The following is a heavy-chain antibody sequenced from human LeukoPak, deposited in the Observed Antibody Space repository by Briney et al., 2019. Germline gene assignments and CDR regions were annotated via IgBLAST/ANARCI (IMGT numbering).Heavy chain of an antibody. J-gene: IGHJ4*02. CDR1: GFTVGSNY. Sequence: GGSLRLSCAASGFTVGSNYMSWVRQAPGKGLEWVSVINSGGSTNYADSVKGRFTISRDNSKNTLYLQMNSLRAEDTAVYYCAKDHDFWSGYYPYWGQGTLVTVSS. CDR2: INSGGST. CDR3: AKDHDFWSGYYPY. V-gene: IGHV3-53*01. D-gene: IGHD3-3*01.